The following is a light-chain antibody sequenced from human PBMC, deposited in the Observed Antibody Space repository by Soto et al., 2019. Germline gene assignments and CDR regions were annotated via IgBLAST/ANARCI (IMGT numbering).Light chain of an antibody. CDR2: AAS. V-gene: IGKV1-39*01. CDR3: QQTFSTPIT. CDR1: QTVRRY. J-gene: IGKJ5*01. Sequence: DTQMTQSPSSLSASVGDRVTITCRASQTVRRYLNWYQQKPGKAPTLLIYAASTLESAVPPRFSGASSETEFTLTINGLQPDDFATYYCQQTFSTPITFGQGTRLE.